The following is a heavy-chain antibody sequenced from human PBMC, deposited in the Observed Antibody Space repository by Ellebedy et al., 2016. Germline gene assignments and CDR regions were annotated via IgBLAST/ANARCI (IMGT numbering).Heavy chain of an antibody. CDR2: ISGSGGST. J-gene: IGHJ4*02. CDR1: GFTFSSYA. Sequence: GGSLRLSCAASGFTFSSYAMSWVRQAPGKGLGWVSVISGSGGSTYYADSVKGRFTISRDNSKNTLSLEMNSLRAEDTAVYYCAKYSYCTNGVCSDFDYWGQGTLVTVSS. V-gene: IGHV3-23*01. CDR3: AKYSYCTNGVCSDFDY. D-gene: IGHD2-8*01.